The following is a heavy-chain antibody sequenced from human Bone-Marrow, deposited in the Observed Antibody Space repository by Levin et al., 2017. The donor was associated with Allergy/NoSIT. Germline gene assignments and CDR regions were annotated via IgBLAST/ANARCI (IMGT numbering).Heavy chain of an antibody. CDR3: ARVYCSGGSCYSFYYYYDYGMDV. V-gene: IGHV3-30-3*01. Sequence: GGSLRLSCAASGFTFSSYAMHWVRQAPGKGLEWAAVISYDGSNKYYADSVKGRFTISRDNSKNTLYLQMNSLRAEDTAVYYCARVYCSGGSCYSFYYYYDYGMDVWGQGTTVTVSS. CDR1: GFTFSSYA. D-gene: IGHD2-15*01. J-gene: IGHJ6*02. CDR2: ISYDGSNK.